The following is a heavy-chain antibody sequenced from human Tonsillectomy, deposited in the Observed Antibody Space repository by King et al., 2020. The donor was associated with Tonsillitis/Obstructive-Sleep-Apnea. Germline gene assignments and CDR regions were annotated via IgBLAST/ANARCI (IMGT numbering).Heavy chain of an antibody. CDR3: ARQRDFWSGYWTDY. CDR1: GFSLSTSGVG. V-gene: IGHV2-5*02. CDR2: IYWDDDK. D-gene: IGHD3-3*01. J-gene: IGHJ4*02. Sequence: ITLKESGPTLVKPTQTLTLTCTFSGFSLSTSGVGVGWIRQAPGKALEWLALIYWDDDKRYSPSLKSRLTITKDTSKNQVVLTMTNMDPVDTATYYCARQRDFWSGYWTDYWGQGTLVTVSS.